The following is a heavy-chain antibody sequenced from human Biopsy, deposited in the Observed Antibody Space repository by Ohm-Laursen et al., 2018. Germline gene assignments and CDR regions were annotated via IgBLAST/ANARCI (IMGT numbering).Heavy chain of an antibody. D-gene: IGHD3-9*01. CDR1: GYIFTYRY. CDR3: ATKLTGYFHH. J-gene: IGHJ1*01. Sequence: EASVKVSCKTSGYIFTYRYLHWVRQAPGQGLEWLGGNIPILGTGNYAQKFQDRVTVAADTSTSTATMELRSLRSDDTAVYYCATKLTGYFHHWGQGTLVIVSS. V-gene: IGHV1-69*06. CDR2: NIPILGTG.